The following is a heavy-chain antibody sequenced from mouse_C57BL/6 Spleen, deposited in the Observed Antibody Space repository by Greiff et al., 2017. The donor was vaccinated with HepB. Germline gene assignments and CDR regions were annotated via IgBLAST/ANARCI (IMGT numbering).Heavy chain of an antibody. CDR2: IDPEDGET. CDR3: ARKLQYYFDY. J-gene: IGHJ2*01. D-gene: IGHD1-3*01. Sequence: EVQLQQSGAELVKPGASVKLSCTASGFNIKDYYMHWVKQRTEQGLEWIGRIDPEDGETKYAPKFQGKATITADTSSHTAYLQLSSLTSEDTAVYYCARKLQYYFDYWGQGTTLTVSS. V-gene: IGHV14-2*01. CDR1: GFNIKDYY.